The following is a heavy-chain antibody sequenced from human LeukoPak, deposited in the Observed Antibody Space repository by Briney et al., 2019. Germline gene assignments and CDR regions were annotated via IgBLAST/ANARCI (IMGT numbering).Heavy chain of an antibody. J-gene: IGHJ4*02. CDR2: INWNGGST. Sequence: GGSLRLSCAASGFTFDDYGMSWVRQAPGKGLEWVSGINWNGGSTGYADSVKGRFTISRDNAKNSLYLQMNGLRAEDTALYYCAKSGSYASFFDYWGQGTLVTVSS. CDR3: AKSGSYASFFDY. CDR1: GFTFDDYG. D-gene: IGHD1-26*01. V-gene: IGHV3-20*04.